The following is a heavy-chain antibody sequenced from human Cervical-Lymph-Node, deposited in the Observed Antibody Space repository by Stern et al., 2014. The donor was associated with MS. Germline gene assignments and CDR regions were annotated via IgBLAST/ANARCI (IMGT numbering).Heavy chain of an antibody. CDR1: GFSLSTRGVG. V-gene: IGHV2-5*02. J-gene: IGHJ4*02. CDR2: IYWDDDK. D-gene: IGHD6-13*01. Sequence: QVTLRESGPPLVKPTQTLTLTCTFSGFSLSTRGVGVGWIRQPPGKALEWLSLIYWDDDKRYSPSLKSRLTISKDTSKNQVVLTMTNIDTMDTATYYCAHRPVSSFDHWGQGTLVTVSS. CDR3: AHRPVSSFDH.